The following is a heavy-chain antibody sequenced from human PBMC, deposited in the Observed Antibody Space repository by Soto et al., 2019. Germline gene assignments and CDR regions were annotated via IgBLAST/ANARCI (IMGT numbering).Heavy chain of an antibody. CDR2: IAPGNGNT. Sequence: QVQLVQSGAEVKKPGASVKVFCKASGYTFTDPAIHWVRQAPGQSLEWLGWIAPGNGNTKYSQNFQGRVTITRDTSATTAYMELSSLRSEDTAVYYCAKGSRMWTPDHWGQGTLVTVSS. CDR3: AKGSRMWTPDH. J-gene: IGHJ4*02. D-gene: IGHD2-21*01. V-gene: IGHV1-3*01. CDR1: GYTFTDPA.